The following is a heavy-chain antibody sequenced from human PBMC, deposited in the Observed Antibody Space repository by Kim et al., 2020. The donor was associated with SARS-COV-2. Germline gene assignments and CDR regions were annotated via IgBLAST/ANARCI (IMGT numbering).Heavy chain of an antibody. CDR3: ARTSITMVRGAIGY. D-gene: IGHD3-10*01. J-gene: IGHJ4*02. V-gene: IGHV1-3*01. Sequence: SQKFQGRVTITRDTSASTAYMELSSLRSEDTAVYYCARTSITMVRGAIGYWGQGTLVTVSS.